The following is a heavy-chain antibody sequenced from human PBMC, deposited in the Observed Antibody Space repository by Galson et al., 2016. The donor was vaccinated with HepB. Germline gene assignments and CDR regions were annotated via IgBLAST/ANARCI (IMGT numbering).Heavy chain of an antibody. D-gene: IGHD3-22*01. V-gene: IGHV3-48*01. CDR2: ISSSSNNI. CDR3: ARKRSGSSAAGDF. CDR1: GFTFSSYS. J-gene: IGHJ4*02. Sequence: SLRLSCAASGFTFSSYSMNWVRQAPGKGLEWVSFISSSSNNIYYARSVKGRFTVSRDNARNSLSLHMNSLRVEDTAIYYCARKRSGSSAAGDFWGQGTVVTVFS.